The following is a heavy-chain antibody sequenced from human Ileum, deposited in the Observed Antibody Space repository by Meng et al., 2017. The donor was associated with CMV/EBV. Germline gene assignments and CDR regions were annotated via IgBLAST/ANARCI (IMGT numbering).Heavy chain of an antibody. CDR2: IYSGGSTK. CDR3: ARGRVYYYGWRPPYAMDV. J-gene: IGHJ6*02. Sequence: GGSLRLSCAASGFTFSNYAMTWVRQAPGKGLEWVSIIYSGGSTKYYADSVKGRFTISRDNSKNTLYLQMNSLRAEDTAVYYCARGRVYYYGWRPPYAMDVWGQGTTVTVSS. D-gene: IGHD3-10*01. CDR1: GFTFSNYA. V-gene: IGHV3-23*03.